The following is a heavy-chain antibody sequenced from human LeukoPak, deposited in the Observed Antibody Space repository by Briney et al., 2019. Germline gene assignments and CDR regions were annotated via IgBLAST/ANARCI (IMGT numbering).Heavy chain of an antibody. Sequence: GGSLRLSCAASGFTFSSYWMSWVRQAPGKGLEWVANIKQDGSEKYYVDSVKGRFIISRDNAKNSLYLQMNSLRAEDTAVYYCARDQGWELLKDAFDIWGQGTMVTVSS. J-gene: IGHJ3*02. CDR1: GFTFSSYW. V-gene: IGHV3-7*01. CDR3: ARDQGWELLKDAFDI. D-gene: IGHD1-26*01. CDR2: IKQDGSEK.